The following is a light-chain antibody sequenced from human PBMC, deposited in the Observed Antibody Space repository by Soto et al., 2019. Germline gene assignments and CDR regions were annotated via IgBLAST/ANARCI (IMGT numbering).Light chain of an antibody. CDR1: QSVSNNY. V-gene: IGKV3-20*01. J-gene: IGKJ1*01. CDR2: GAS. Sequence: EIVLTQSAGTLSLSPGERATLSCRASQSVSNNYLAWYQQKPRQAPRLLIYGASNRATGIQDRFSGSVSGTDFLLTISRLDAEDFAVYYCQQYGSSGTFGQGTKLEIK. CDR3: QQYGSSGT.